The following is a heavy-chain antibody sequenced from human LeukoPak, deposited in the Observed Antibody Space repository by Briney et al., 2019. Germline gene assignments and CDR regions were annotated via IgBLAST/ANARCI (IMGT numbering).Heavy chain of an antibody. V-gene: IGHV3-30*03. CDR2: ISYDGSNK. CDR3: AALLNDLFDY. D-gene: IGHD2-15*01. J-gene: IGHJ4*02. Sequence: GGSLRLSCAASGFAFSSYAMSWVRQAPGKGLEWVAVISYDGSNKYYADSVKGRFTISRDNSKNTLYLQMNSLRAEDTAVYYCAALLNDLFDYWGQGTLVTVSS. CDR1: GFAFSSYA.